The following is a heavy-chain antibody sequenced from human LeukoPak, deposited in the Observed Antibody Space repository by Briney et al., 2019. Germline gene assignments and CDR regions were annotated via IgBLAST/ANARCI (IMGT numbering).Heavy chain of an antibody. CDR1: GFTFSSYG. CDR2: IRYDGSNK. CDR3: AKPPVGAVQNDY. Sequence: GGSLRLSCAASGFTFSSYGMHWVRQAPGRGLEWVAFIRYDGSNKYYADSVKGRFTISRDNSKNTLYLQMNSLRAEDTAVYYCAKPPVGAVQNDYWGQGTLVTVSS. D-gene: IGHD1-26*01. J-gene: IGHJ4*02. V-gene: IGHV3-30*02.